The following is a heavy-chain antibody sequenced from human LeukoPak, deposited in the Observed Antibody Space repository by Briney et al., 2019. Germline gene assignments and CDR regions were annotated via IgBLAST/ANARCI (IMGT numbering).Heavy chain of an antibody. V-gene: IGHV4-39*01. CDR3: ARHEGYVPFDY. Sequence: SETLSLTCTVSGGSISTSSYYWGWVRQPPGKGMEWIGYIYYTGSTNYNPSLKSRVTISVDTSKNQFSLKLSSVTAADTAVYYCARHEGYVPFDYWGQGTLVTVSS. D-gene: IGHD3-16*01. CDR1: GGSISTSSYY. J-gene: IGHJ4*02. CDR2: IYYTGST.